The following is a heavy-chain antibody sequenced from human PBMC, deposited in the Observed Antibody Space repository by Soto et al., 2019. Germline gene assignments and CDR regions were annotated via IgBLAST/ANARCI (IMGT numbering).Heavy chain of an antibody. CDR3: ARRAETNGWNGFGADKYYFDF. CDR1: GYTFTSYD. D-gene: IGHD1-1*01. J-gene: IGHJ4*02. CDR2: MNPNTGNS. V-gene: IGHV1-8*01. Sequence: ASVKVSCKASGYTFTSYDIYWVRQATGQGLEWMGWMNPNTGNSGDAQKFQGKVTVTSDTYINTVLMERSSMRSEDTAVYYCARRAETNGWNGFGADKYYFDFWGQGTLVTVSS.